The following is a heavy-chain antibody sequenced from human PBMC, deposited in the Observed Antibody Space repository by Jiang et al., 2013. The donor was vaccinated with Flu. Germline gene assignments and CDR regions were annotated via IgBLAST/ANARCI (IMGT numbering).Heavy chain of an antibody. CDR3: ASLYSSGWGLYNWFDP. Sequence: GSGLVKPSETLSLTCTVSGGSISSYYWSWIRQPPGKGLEWIGYIYYSGSTNYNPSLKSRVTISVDTSKNQFSLKLSSVTAADTAVYYCASLYSSGWGLYNWFDPWGQGTLVTVSS. V-gene: IGHV4-59*01. CDR2: IYYSGST. D-gene: IGHD6-19*01. CDR1: GGSISSYY. J-gene: IGHJ5*02.